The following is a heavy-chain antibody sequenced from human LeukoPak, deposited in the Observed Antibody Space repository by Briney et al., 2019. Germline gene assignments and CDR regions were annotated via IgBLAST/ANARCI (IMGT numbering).Heavy chain of an antibody. J-gene: IGHJ5*02. CDR3: ARAVVVAASKVRNNWFDP. CDR1: GGSISSGGYS. Sequence: SQTLSLTCAVSGGSISSGGYSWSWIRQPPGKGLEWIGYIYHSGSTYYNPSLKSRVTISVGRSKNQFSLKLSSVTAADTAVYYCARAVVVAASKVRNNWFDPWGQGTLVTVSS. V-gene: IGHV4-30-2*01. D-gene: IGHD2-15*01. CDR2: IYHSGST.